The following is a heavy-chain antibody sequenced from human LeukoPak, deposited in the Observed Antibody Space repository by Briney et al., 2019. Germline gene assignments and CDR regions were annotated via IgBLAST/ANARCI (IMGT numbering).Heavy chain of an antibody. CDR1: GGSISSYY. D-gene: IGHD2-21*02. CDR2: IYYSGST. V-gene: IGHV4-39*01. Sequence: SETLSLTCTVSGGSISSYYWGWIRQPPGKGLEWIGSIYYSGSTYYNPSLKSRVTISVDTSKNQFSLKLSSVTAADTAVYYCARQACGGDCFPDYWGQGTLVTVSS. CDR3: ARQACGGDCFPDY. J-gene: IGHJ4*02.